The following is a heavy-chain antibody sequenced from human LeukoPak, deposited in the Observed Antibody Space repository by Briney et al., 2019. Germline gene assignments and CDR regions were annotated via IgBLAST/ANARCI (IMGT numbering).Heavy chain of an antibody. CDR2: IIPILGIA. Sequence: SVKVSCKASGGTFSSYAISWVRQAPGQGLEWMGRIIPILGIANYAQKFQGRVTITADKSTSTAYMELSSLRSEDTAVYYCARDEPFMSAHLDTANGEAYYFDYCGQGTLVTVSS. J-gene: IGHJ4*02. CDR1: GGTFSSYA. CDR3: ARDEPFMSAHLDTANGEAYYFDY. V-gene: IGHV1-69*04. D-gene: IGHD5-18*01.